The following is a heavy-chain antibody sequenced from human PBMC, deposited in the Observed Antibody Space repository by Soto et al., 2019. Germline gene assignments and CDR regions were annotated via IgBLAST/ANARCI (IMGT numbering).Heavy chain of an antibody. CDR2: IYWDDDK. V-gene: IGHV2-5*02. CDR3: ALVDTAAGWFDP. D-gene: IGHD5-18*01. Sequence: QITLKESGPTLVKPTQTLTLTCTFSGFSLSTSGVGVGWIRQPPGKALEWLALIYWDDDKRYSPSLKSRLTINKDTSKNQVVLTMNNMDPVDTATYYCALVDTAAGWFDPWGQGTLVAVSS. J-gene: IGHJ5*02. CDR1: GFSLSTSGVG.